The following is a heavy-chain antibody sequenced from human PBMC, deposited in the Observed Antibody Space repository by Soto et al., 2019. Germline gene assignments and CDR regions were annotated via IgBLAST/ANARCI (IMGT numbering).Heavy chain of an antibody. D-gene: IGHD3-10*02. CDR1: SGSISSYY. V-gene: IGHV4-59*01. CDR2: AYYSGTT. CDR3: ARTPFYYFVLGTPLYNFGF. J-gene: IGHJ4*02. Sequence: QVQLLQSGPRLVKPSETLSLTCTVASGSISSYYWSWLRQPPGKGLEWIGYAYYSGTTNYNSSLKSRVTISIATSKNQFSLTLNSVTAADTPVYYCARTPFYYFVLGTPLYNFGFWDQGALVTVSS.